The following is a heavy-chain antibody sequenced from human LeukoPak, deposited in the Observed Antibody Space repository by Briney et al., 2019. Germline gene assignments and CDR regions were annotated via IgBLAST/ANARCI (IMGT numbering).Heavy chain of an antibody. Sequence: GGSLRLSCAASGFTFSSYAMSWVRQAPGKGLEWVSGITDSSGSTYYTDSVKGRFTISRDNSKNTLYLQMNSLRGEDTAVYYCAKGGYSSSFHWLDPWGQGTLVTVSS. CDR1: GFTFSSYA. D-gene: IGHD6-13*01. CDR2: ITDSSGST. V-gene: IGHV3-23*01. J-gene: IGHJ5*02. CDR3: AKGGYSSSFHWLDP.